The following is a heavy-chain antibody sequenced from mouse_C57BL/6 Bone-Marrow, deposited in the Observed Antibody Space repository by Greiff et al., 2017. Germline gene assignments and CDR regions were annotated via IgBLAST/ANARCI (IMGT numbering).Heavy chain of an antibody. CDR1: GYTFTSYW. D-gene: IGHD1-1*01. J-gene: IGHJ4*01. V-gene: IGHV1-61*01. Sequence: VQLQQPGAELVRPGSSVKLSCKASGYTFTSYWMDWVKQRPGQGLEWIGNIYPSDSETHYNQKFKDKATLTVDKSSSTAYMQLSSLTSEDSAVYYCARSRNYYGSSFPYAMDYWGQGTSVTVSS. CDR2: IYPSDSET. CDR3: ARSRNYYGSSFPYAMDY.